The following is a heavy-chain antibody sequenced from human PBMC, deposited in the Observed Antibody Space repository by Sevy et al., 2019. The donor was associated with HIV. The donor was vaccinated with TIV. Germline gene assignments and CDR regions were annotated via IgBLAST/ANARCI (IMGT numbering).Heavy chain of an antibody. J-gene: IGHJ2*01. CDR1: GGSVTRGQFY. CDR2: VHNTGSA. Sequence: SETLSLTCTVSGGSVTRGQFYWSWIRQPAGKGLEWIGRVHNTGSATYNPSLRNRDGRSIDTSKNQFSLVLSSVTAADTAVYYCARHVGDYVFRYFDLWGRGTLVTVSS. CDR3: ARHVGDYVFRYFDL. V-gene: IGHV4-61*02. D-gene: IGHD4-17*01.